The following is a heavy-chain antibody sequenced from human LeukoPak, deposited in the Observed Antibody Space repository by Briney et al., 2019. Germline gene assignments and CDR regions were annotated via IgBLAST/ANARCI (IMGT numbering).Heavy chain of an antibody. J-gene: IGHJ3*02. Sequence: PSETLSLTCTVSGGSISSYYWSWIRQPPRKGLEWIGYIYYSGSTNYNPSLKSRVTISVDTSKNQFSLKLSSVTAADTAVYYCARHEGTGTMAFDIWDQGTMVTVSS. CDR1: GGSISSYY. V-gene: IGHV4-59*08. CDR3: ARHEGTGTMAFDI. CDR2: IYYSGST. D-gene: IGHD1-7*01.